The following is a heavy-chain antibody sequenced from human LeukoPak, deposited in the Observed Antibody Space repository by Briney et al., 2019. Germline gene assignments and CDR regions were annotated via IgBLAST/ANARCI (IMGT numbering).Heavy chain of an antibody. Sequence: GESLKISCKGSGYRFTSYWIGWVRQMPGKGLEWVGIIYPGDSDTRYSPSFQGQVTISADKSITTAYLQWSSLKASDTAMYYCARPTYGQVGAFDYWGQGTLVTVSS. CDR2: IYPGDSDT. CDR3: ARPTYGQVGAFDY. CDR1: GYRFTSYW. D-gene: IGHD2-21*01. V-gene: IGHV5-51*01. J-gene: IGHJ4*02.